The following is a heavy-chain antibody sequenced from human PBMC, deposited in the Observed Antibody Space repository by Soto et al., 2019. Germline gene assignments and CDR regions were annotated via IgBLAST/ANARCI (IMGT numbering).Heavy chain of an antibody. CDR1: GYSFTSLD. CDR2: MQPSTGRT. D-gene: IGHD1-26*01. CDR3: ARVVSAGVDY. V-gene: IGHV1-8*01. J-gene: IGHJ4*02. Sequence: QVQLVQSGAEVREPGASVKVSCKASGYSFTSLDINWVRQTAGQGLEWMGWMQPSTGRTGYAQKFQGRVTMTRDTAINTAYMELTTLTSDDTAFYYCARVVSAGVDYWGQGTLVTVSS.